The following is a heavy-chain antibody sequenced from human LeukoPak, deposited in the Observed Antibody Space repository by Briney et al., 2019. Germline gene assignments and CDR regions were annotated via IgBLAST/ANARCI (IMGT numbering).Heavy chain of an antibody. CDR2: ISSSGSTI. Sequence: GGSLRLSCAASGFTFSSYEMNWVRQAHGKGLEWVSYISSSGSTIYYADSVKGRFTISRDNAKNSLYLQMNSLRAEETAVYYCAELGITMIGGVWGKGTTVSISS. CDR3: AELGITMIGGV. J-gene: IGHJ6*04. CDR1: GFTFSSYE. V-gene: IGHV3-48*03. D-gene: IGHD3-10*02.